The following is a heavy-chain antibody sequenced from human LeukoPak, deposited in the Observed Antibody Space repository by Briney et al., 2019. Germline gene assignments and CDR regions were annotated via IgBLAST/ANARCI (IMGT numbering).Heavy chain of an antibody. Sequence: SETLSPTCAVYGGSFSGYYWSWIRQPPGKGLEWIGEINHSGSPNYNPSLKSRVTISVDTSKNQFSLKLSSVTAADTAVYYCARVRAIWGSYRYRYYFDYWGQGTLVTVSS. D-gene: IGHD3-16*02. J-gene: IGHJ4*02. V-gene: IGHV4-34*01. CDR1: GGSFSGYY. CDR2: INHSGSP. CDR3: ARVRAIWGSYRYRYYFDY.